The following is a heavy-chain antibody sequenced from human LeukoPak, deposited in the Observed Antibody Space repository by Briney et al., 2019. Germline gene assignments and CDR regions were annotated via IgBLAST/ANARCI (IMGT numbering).Heavy chain of an antibody. V-gene: IGHV4-59*01. CDR1: GGSISSYY. CDR3: ARGHYDFWSGYSSFDY. CDR2: IYYSGST. D-gene: IGHD3-3*01. Sequence: SETLSLTCTVSGGSISSYYWSWIRQPPGKGLEWIGYIYYSGSTSYNPSLKSRVTISVDTSKNQFSLKLSSVTAADTAVYYCARGHYDFWSGYSSFDYWGQGTLVTVSS. J-gene: IGHJ4*02.